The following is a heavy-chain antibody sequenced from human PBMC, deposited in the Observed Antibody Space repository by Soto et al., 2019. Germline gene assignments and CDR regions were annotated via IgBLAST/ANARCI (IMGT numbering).Heavy chain of an antibody. Sequence: ASVKVSCKDSGGTFSSYTISWVRQAQGQRQERMGKINPGNGNTKYSQKFQGRVTITRDTSASTAYMELSGLRSEDTAVYYCARDFSSLYYYDSSGYYRPHDAFDIWGQGTMVTVSS. CDR1: GGTFSSYT. CDR2: INPGNGNT. CDR3: ARDFSSLYYYDSSGYYRPHDAFDI. V-gene: IGHV1-3*01. D-gene: IGHD3-22*01. J-gene: IGHJ3*02.